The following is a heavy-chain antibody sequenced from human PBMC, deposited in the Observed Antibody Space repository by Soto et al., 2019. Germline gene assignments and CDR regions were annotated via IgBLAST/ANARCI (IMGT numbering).Heavy chain of an antibody. Sequence: EASVKVSCKASGYTFTSYAMHWVRQAPGQRLEWMGWINAGNGNTKYSQKFQGRVTITRDTSASTAYMELSSLRSEDTAVYYCARGHSSSWYGALDYWGQGTLVTVSS. CDR2: INAGNGNT. CDR3: ARGHSSSWYGALDY. CDR1: GYTFTSYA. V-gene: IGHV1-3*01. D-gene: IGHD6-13*01. J-gene: IGHJ4*02.